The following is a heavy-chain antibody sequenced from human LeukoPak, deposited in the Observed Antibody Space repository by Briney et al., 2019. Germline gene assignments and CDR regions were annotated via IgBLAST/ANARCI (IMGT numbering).Heavy chain of an antibody. J-gene: IGHJ4*02. V-gene: IGHV3-21*01. Sequence: GGSLRLSCAASGFTFSSYSMNWVRQAPGKGLEWVSSISSSSSYIYYADSVKGRFTISRDNAKNSLYLQMNSLRAEDTAVYYCARDNELGGYVAYFDYWGQGTLVTVSS. D-gene: IGHD5-12*01. CDR3: ARDNELGGYVAYFDY. CDR1: GFTFSSYS. CDR2: ISSSSSYI.